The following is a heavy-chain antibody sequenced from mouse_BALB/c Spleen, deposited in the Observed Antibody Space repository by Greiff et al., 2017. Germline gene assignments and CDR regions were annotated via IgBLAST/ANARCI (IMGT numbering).Heavy chain of an antibody. CDR2: IWAGGST. D-gene: IGHD2-14*01. V-gene: IGHV2-9*02. CDR1: GFSLTSYG. Sequence: VKLMESGPGLVAPSQSLSITCTVSGFSLTSYGVHWVRQPPGKGLEWLGVIWAGGSTNYNSALMSRLSISKDNSKSQVFLKMNSLQTDDTAMYYCARDEYYRYEGCFDYWGQGTTRTVSS. CDR3: ARDEYYRYEGCFDY. J-gene: IGHJ2*01.